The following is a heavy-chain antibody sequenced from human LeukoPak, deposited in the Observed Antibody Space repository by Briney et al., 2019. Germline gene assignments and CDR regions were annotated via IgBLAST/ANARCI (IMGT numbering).Heavy chain of an antibody. D-gene: IGHD5-24*01. Sequence: GRSLRLSCAASGFTFSTYGMYWVRQGPGKGLEWVAVIWYDGSNEYYVDSVKGRFTISRDNSKNTLYLQMNSLRAEDTAVYYCARDRRRDGYKLDAFDIWGQGTMVTVSS. J-gene: IGHJ3*02. CDR3: ARDRRRDGYKLDAFDI. CDR1: GFTFSTYG. V-gene: IGHV3-33*01. CDR2: IWYDGSNE.